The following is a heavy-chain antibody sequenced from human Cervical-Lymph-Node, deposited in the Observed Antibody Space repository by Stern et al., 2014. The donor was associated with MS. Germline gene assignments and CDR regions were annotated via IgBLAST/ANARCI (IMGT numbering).Heavy chain of an antibody. CDR1: GGSISSYY. CDR3: ARGSGINYYYYGMDV. Sequence: VQLVESGPGLVKPSETLSLTCTVSGGSISSYYWSWIRQPPGKGLEWIGYIYCSGRTNYNPSLKSRVTISADTSKNQFSLKLSSVTAADTAVYYCARGSGINYYYYGMDVWGQGTTVTVSS. D-gene: IGHD5-24*01. J-gene: IGHJ6*02. CDR2: IYCSGRT. V-gene: IGHV4-59*01.